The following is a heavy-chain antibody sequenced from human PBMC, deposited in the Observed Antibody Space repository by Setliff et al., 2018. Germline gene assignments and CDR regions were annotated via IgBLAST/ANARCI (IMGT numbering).Heavy chain of an antibody. Sequence: SVKVSCKASGYTFTTYYMHWVRQAPGQGLEWMGIINPSGGSTGYAQKFQGRVTMTRDTSTSTVYMELSSLRSEDTAVYYCARAWDGYNYDYWGQGTLVTISS. V-gene: IGHV1-46*01. CDR1: GYTFTTYY. CDR2: INPSGGST. J-gene: IGHJ4*02. D-gene: IGHD1-1*01. CDR3: ARAWDGYNYDY.